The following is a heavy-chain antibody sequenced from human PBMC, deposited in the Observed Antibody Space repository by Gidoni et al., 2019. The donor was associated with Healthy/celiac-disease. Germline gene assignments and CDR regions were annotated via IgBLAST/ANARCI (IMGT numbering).Heavy chain of an antibody. CDR1: GYTFTSYD. D-gene: IGHD6-13*01. V-gene: IGHV1-8*01. CDR3: ARVEPGYSSSWLYYFDY. Sequence: QVQLVQSGAEVKKPGASVKVSCKASGYTFTSYDINWVRQATGQGLEWMGWMNPNSGNTGYAQKFQGRVTMTRNTSISTAYMELSSLRSEDTAVYYCARVEPGYSSSWLYYFDYWGQGTLVTVSS. J-gene: IGHJ4*02. CDR2: MNPNSGNT.